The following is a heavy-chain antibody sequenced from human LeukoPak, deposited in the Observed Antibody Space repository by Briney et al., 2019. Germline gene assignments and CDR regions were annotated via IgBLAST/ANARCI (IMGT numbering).Heavy chain of an antibody. V-gene: IGHV1-18*01. CDR1: GYTFTTYG. J-gene: IGHJ6*03. CDR2: VNPHNGNT. D-gene: IGHD3-3*01. Sequence: ASVKVSCKASGYTFTTYGVTWMRQAPGQGLEWVAWVNPHNGNTNYAQNLQGRATVTTDASTSTAYMELRNLRSDDTALYYCARAIRSFYYYMDVWGKGTTVTVS. CDR3: ARAIRSFYYYMDV.